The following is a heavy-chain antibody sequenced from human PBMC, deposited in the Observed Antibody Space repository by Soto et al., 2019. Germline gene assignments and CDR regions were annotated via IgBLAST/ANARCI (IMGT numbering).Heavy chain of an antibody. CDR3: AKYRRTEAEGFTLDY. CDR1: GDSINHYY. Sequence: PSETLSLTCTVSGDSINHYYWSWIRQPPGKRPEWIGYIYYTGSTTYNPSLESRVTMSVDTSRNQFSLKLSSVNAADTAVYYCAKYRRTEAEGFTLDYWGRGTLVTVSS. V-gene: IGHV4-59*01. D-gene: IGHD6-13*01. J-gene: IGHJ4*02. CDR2: IYYTGST.